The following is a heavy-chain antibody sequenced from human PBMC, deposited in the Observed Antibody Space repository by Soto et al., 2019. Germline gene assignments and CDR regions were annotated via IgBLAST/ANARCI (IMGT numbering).Heavy chain of an antibody. J-gene: IGHJ6*02. CDR3: ARDRSGVWFGELSKNKDYYYYGMDV. D-gene: IGHD3-10*01. Sequence: GGSLRLSCAASGFTFRSYGMHWVRQSPCKGLEWVAVIKSDGRNTDYADSVKGRFFISRDNSKNTLYLQMNSLRAEDTAVYYCARDRSGVWFGELSKNKDYYYYGMDVWGQGT. V-gene: IGHV3-30*03. CDR2: IKSDGRNT. CDR1: GFTFRSYG.